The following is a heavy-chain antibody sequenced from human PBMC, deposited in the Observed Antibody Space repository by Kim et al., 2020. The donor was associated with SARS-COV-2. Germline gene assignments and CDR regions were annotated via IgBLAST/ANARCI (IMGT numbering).Heavy chain of an antibody. J-gene: IGHJ3*02. CDR2: ISSSSSTI. CDR3: AREGPSGITMIVVVYWGTGAFDI. D-gene: IGHD3-22*01. V-gene: IGHV3-48*02. CDR1: GFTFSSYS. Sequence: GGSLRLSCAASGFTFSSYSMNWVRQAPGKGLEWVSYISSSSSTIYYADSVKGRFTISRDNAKNSLYLQMNSLRDEDTAVYYCAREGPSGITMIVVVYWGTGAFDIWGQGTMVTVSS.